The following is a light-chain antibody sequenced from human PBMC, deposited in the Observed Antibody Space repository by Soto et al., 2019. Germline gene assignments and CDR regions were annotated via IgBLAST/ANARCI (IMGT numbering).Light chain of an antibody. CDR1: QSVSSSY. V-gene: IGKV3-15*01. J-gene: IGKJ1*01. CDR3: QQYNKWPLT. CDR2: GAS. Sequence: EIVMTHSPGTLSLSPGERATLSCRASQSVSSSYLAWYQQRPGQPPRLLIYGASTRATGIPVRFSGSASGTEFTLTISSLQSEDFTVYYCQQYNKWPLTFGQGTKVDIK.